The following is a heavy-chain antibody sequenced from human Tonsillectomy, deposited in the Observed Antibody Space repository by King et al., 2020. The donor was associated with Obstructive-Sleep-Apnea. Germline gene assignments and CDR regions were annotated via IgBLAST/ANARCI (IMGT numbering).Heavy chain of an antibody. J-gene: IGHJ4*02. D-gene: IGHD6-6*01. CDR3: ASLQYSTSHFDN. CDR2: IYYSGST. Sequence: MQLQESGPGLVKPSETLSLTCSVSGCSFSTRNYYWGWIRQPPGKGLEWIGNIYYSGSTHNNPSLKSAVTVAVDTSTHRFFLKTISVPAADTAVYFCASLQYSTSHFDNWGQGTLVTVSS. V-gene: IGHV4-39*07. CDR1: GCSFSTRNYY.